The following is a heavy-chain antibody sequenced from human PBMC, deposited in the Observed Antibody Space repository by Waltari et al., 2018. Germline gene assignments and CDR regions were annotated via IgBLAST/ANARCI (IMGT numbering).Heavy chain of an antibody. J-gene: IGHJ4*02. CDR3: ARDRHYYDSSGHADY. CDR1: GYTFTSYG. CDR2: ISAYNGNT. Sequence: QVQLVQSGAEVKKPGASVKVFCKASGYTFTSYGISWVRQAPGQGLEWMGWISAYNGNTNYAQKLQGRVTMTTDTSTSTAYMELRSLRSDDTAVYYCARDRHYYDSSGHADYWGQGTLVTVSS. V-gene: IGHV1-18*01. D-gene: IGHD3-22*01.